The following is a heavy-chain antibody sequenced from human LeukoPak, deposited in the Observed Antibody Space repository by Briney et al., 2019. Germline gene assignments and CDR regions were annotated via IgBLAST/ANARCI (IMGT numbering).Heavy chain of an antibody. CDR2: ISGSGGST. D-gene: IGHD6-19*01. V-gene: IGHV3-23*01. CDR3: AKEGQTVAGNGYFDS. J-gene: IGHJ4*02. Sequence: GGSLRLSCAASGFTFSSYGMSWVRQAPGKGLEGVSAISGSGGSTYYADSVKGRFTSSRDNSKNTLYLQMKSLRAEDTAVYYGAKEGQTVAGNGYFDSWGQGTLVTVSS. CDR1: GFTFSSYG.